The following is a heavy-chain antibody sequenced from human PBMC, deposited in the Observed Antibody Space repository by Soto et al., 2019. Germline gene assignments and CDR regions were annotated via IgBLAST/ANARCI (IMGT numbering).Heavy chain of an antibody. J-gene: IGHJ4*02. D-gene: IGHD3-22*01. CDR3: AKVLYYYDSSGYDFDY. CDR2: ISYDGSNK. Sequence: GGSLRLSCAASGFTFSSYGMRWVRQAPGKGLEWVAVISYDGSNKYYADSVKGRFTISRDNSKNTLYLQMNSLRAEDTAVYYCAKVLYYYDSSGYDFDYWGQGTLVTVSS. V-gene: IGHV3-30*18. CDR1: GFTFSSYG.